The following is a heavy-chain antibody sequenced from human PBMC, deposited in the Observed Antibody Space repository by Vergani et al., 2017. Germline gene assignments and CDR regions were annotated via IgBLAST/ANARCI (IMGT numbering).Heavy chain of an antibody. CDR3: ARDKAWELLLFDY. Sequence: QVQLQESGPGMVKTSQTLSLTCTVSGGSISSGDYYWSWIRQPPRKGLEWIGYIYYSGSTYYNPSLKSRVTISVDTSKNQFSLKLSSVTAADTALYYCARDKAWELLLFDYWGQGTLVTVSS. V-gene: IGHV4-30-4*08. CDR2: IYYSGST. CDR1: GGSISSGDYY. J-gene: IGHJ4*02. D-gene: IGHD1-26*01.